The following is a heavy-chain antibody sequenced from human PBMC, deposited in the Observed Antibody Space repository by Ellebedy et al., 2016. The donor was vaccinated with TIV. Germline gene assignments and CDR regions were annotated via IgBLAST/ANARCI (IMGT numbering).Heavy chain of an antibody. Sequence: SETLSLTCAVYGGSFSGYYWSWIRQPPGKGLEWTGEINHSGSTNYNPSLKSRVTVSVDTSKNQFTLKLSSVTAADTAVYYCARSVWYWHAFDIWGQGTMVTVSS. D-gene: IGHD6-19*01. V-gene: IGHV4-34*01. CDR3: ARSVWYWHAFDI. CDR2: INHSGST. CDR1: GGSFSGYY. J-gene: IGHJ3*02.